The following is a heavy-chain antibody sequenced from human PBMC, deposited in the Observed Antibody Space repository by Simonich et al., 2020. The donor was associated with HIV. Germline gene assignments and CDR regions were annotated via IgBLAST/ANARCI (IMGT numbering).Heavy chain of an antibody. J-gene: IGHJ6*03. CDR3: TSSSGTYYYYYFYMDV. CDR2: IRRNANSYAT. Sequence: EYGGGLVQPGGSLKLSCAASGFTFSASPMHWVRQASGKGLEWVGRIRRNANSYATDYAASVKGRFTISRDDSKNTAYLQMNSLKTEDTAVYYCTSSSGTYYYYYFYMDVWGKGTTVTVSS. D-gene: IGHD1-26*01. CDR1: GFTFSASP. V-gene: IGHV3-73*02.